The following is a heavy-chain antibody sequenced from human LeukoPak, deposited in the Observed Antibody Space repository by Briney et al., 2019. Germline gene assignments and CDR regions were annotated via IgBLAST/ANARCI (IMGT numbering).Heavy chain of an antibody. CDR2: IWYDGSNK. Sequence: GGSLRLSCAASGFTFSSYGMHWVRQAPGKGLEWVAVIWYDGSNKYYADSVKGRFTISRDNSKNTLYLQMNSLRAEDTAVYYCARDRPEGAIAAAGLDYWGQGTLVTVSS. D-gene: IGHD6-13*01. J-gene: IGHJ4*02. CDR1: GFTFSSYG. CDR3: ARDRPEGAIAAAGLDY. V-gene: IGHV3-33*01.